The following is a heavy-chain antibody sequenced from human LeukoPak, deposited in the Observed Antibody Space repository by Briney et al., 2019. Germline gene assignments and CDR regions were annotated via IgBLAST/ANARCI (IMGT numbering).Heavy chain of an antibody. Sequence: GGSLRLSCAASVFIFSRYWMYWVRQATGKGLVWVSLINSDGPEISYADSVKGRFTIFRDNAGNTLNLQMDSLRGDDTAVYYCARVGVREDGSHRTGVDYWGQGTLVTVSS. CDR3: ARVGVREDGSHRTGVDY. CDR1: VFIFSRYW. J-gene: IGHJ4*02. V-gene: IGHV3-74*01. D-gene: IGHD3-3*01. CDR2: INSDGPEI.